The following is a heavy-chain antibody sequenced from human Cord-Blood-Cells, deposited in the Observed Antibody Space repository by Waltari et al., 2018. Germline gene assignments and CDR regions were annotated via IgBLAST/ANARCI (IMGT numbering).Heavy chain of an antibody. D-gene: IGHD1-1*01. CDR3: ARPRTGTEYFQH. CDR1: GFTFSSYA. J-gene: IGHJ1*01. Sequence: QVQLVESGGGVVQPGRSLRLSCAASGFTFSSYAMHWVRQAPGKGVVWVAVISYEGSNKYYADSVKGRFTISRDNSKNTLYLQMNSLGAEDTAVYYCARPRTGTEYFQHWGQGTLVTVSS. V-gene: IGHV3-30-3*01. CDR2: ISYEGSNK.